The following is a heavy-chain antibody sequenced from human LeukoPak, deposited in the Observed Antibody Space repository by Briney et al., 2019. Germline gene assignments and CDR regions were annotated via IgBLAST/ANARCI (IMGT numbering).Heavy chain of an antibody. CDR3: ARDANTVVTPGYYYHMDV. CDR1: GGSFSGYY. D-gene: IGHD4-23*01. CDR2: INHSGST. V-gene: IGHV4-34*01. Sequence: PSETLSLTCAVYGGSFSGYYWSWIRQPPGKGLEWIGEINHSGSTNYNPSLKSRVTISVDTSKNQFSLKLSSVTAADAGVYYCARDANTVVTPGYYYHMDVWGKGTTVTVSS. J-gene: IGHJ6*03.